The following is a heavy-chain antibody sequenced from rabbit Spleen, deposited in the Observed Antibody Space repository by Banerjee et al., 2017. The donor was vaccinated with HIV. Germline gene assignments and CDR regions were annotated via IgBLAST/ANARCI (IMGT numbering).Heavy chain of an antibody. D-gene: IGHD4-1*01. J-gene: IGHJ4*01. V-gene: IGHV1S43*01. CDR3: VREVAAKFHL. CDR1: RFSFSSIDW. Sequence: QQQLEESGGGLVKPGGTLTLTCTVSRFSFSSIDWICWVRQAPGKGLEWIGYIDPIFGTTAYASWVNGRFTISSHNAQNTLYLQLNSLTAADTATYFCVREVAAKFHLWGPGTLVTVS. CDR2: IDPIFGTT.